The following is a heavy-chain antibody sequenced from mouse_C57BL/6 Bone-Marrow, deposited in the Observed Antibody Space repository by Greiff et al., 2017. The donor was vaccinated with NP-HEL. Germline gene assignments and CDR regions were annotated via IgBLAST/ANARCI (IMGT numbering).Heavy chain of an antibody. CDR3: ARLAQAPD. Sequence: QVQLQQSGAELARPGASVKLSCKASGYTFTSYGISWVKQRTGQGLEWIGEIYPRSGNTYYNEKFKGKATLTADKSSSTAYMELRSLTSEDSAVYFCARLAQAPDWGQDTTLTVSS. D-gene: IGHD3-2*02. CDR1: GYTFTSYG. J-gene: IGHJ2*01. V-gene: IGHV1-81*01. CDR2: IYPRSGNT.